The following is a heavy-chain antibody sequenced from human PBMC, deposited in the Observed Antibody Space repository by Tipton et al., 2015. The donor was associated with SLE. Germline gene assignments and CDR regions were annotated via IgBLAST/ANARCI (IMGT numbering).Heavy chain of an antibody. J-gene: IGHJ4*02. CDR2: IYYSGGT. Sequence: TLSLTCTVSGGSIGNYYWTWIRQPPGKGLEWIGYIYYSGGTNYNPSLKSRVTISVDTSKNQFSLKLNSVTAADTAVYYCARSYYDFWSASVRGYFDYWGQGTLVTVSS. CDR1: GGSIGNYY. CDR3: ARSYYDFWSASVRGYFDY. D-gene: IGHD3-3*01. V-gene: IGHV4-59*01.